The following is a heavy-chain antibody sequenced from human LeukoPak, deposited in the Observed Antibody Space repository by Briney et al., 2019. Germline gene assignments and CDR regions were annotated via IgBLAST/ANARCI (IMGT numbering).Heavy chain of an antibody. J-gene: IGHJ4*02. Sequence: GGSLRLSCAASGFTFSSYAMSWVRQAPGKGLEWVANIKQDGSEKYYVDSVKGRFTIPRDNAKNSLYLQMNSLRAEDTAVYYCARVSLGYCSSTSCPDYFDYWGQGTLVTVSS. V-gene: IGHV3-7*01. D-gene: IGHD2-2*01. CDR2: IKQDGSEK. CDR1: GFTFSSYA. CDR3: ARVSLGYCSSTSCPDYFDY.